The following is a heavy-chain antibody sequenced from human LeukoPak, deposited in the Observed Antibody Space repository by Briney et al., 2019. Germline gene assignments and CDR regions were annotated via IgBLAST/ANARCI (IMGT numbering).Heavy chain of an antibody. D-gene: IGHD4-11*01. CDR3: AKEGLYDYSNYYFDY. Sequence: PGGSLRLSCAASGFTFSSYAMSWVRQAPGKGLEGVSAISGSGGSTYYADSVKGRFTISRDNSKNTLYLQMNSLRAEDTAVYYCAKEGLYDYSNYYFDYWGQGTLVTVSS. CDR2: ISGSGGST. CDR1: GFTFSSYA. V-gene: IGHV3-23*01. J-gene: IGHJ4*02.